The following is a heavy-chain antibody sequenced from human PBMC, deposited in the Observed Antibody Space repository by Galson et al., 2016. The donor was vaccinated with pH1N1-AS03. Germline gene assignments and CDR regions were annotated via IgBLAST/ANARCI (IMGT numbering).Heavy chain of an antibody. Sequence: EPLSPTCTVSGGSVNGYYWTWIRQPPGKGLEWIGQIFYIGDTLYTPSLRGRVTMSVDTSKNQLSLRLSSVTAADTAVYYCGRHLRSSYSMDVWGQGTTVTVSS. J-gene: IGHJ6*02. D-gene: IGHD2-15*01. CDR3: GRHLRSSYSMDV. CDR1: GGSVNGYY. V-gene: IGHV4-59*08. CDR2: IFYIGDT.